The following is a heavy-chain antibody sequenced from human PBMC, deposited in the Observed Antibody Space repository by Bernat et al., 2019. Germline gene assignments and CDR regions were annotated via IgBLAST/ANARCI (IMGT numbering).Heavy chain of an antibody. Sequence: QVQLVESGGGVVQPGRSLRLSCAASGFIFSSYGMHWVRQAPGKGLVWVAVIRYDGSNKYYAASVKGRFTISRDSSKTTLYLHLTSLRAEDPAVYYCARSTERAVAIEYSSYSYGMDVWGQGTTVTVSS. CDR2: IRYDGSNK. D-gene: IGHD6-19*01. J-gene: IGHJ6*02. CDR1: GFIFSSYG. V-gene: IGHV3-33*01. CDR3: ARSTERAVAIEYSSYSYGMDV.